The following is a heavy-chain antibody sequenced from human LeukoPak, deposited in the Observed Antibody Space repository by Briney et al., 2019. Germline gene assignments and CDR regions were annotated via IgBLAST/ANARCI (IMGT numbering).Heavy chain of an antibody. CDR3: VRASSSWS. J-gene: IGHJ5*02. CDR2: IRWYSCRI. CDR1: GFTFDDYA. Sequence: GGSLRLSCAASGFTFDDYAMQWARQVRGKGVEWVSHIRWYSCRIGCAVSVKGCFTISRDNAKSSLYLQINSLRPEDTASYYCVRASSSWSWGQGTLVTVSS. D-gene: IGHD6-13*01. V-gene: IGHV3-9*01.